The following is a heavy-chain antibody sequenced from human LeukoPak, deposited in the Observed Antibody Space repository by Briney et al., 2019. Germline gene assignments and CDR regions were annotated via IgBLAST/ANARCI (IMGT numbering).Heavy chain of an antibody. CDR3: ARVLGNGAYYYYMDV. J-gene: IGHJ6*03. CDR1: GYTFTSYG. Sequence: GASVKVSCKASGYTFTSYGISWVRQAPGQGLEGMGWISAYNGNTNYAQKLQGRVTMTTDTSTSTAYMELRSLRSDDTAVYYCARVLGNGAYYYYMDVWGKGTTVTISS. CDR2: ISAYNGNT. D-gene: IGHD2-8*01. V-gene: IGHV1-18*01.